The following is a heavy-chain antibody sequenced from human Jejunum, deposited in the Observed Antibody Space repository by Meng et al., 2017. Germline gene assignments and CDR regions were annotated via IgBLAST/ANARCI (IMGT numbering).Heavy chain of an antibody. Sequence: QLQLQESGPGLVKPSETLSLTFSVSGGSINDYWGWIRQSPGKGLEWIGTMYYTGTAYYTPSLKSRVTISVDTSENQSSLKLSSVTAADTTVYHCARHCGYRSGCHQYFDYWGQGILVTVSS. CDR1: GGSINDY. CDR2: MYYTGTA. J-gene: IGHJ4*02. CDR3: ARHCGYRSGCHQYFDY. V-gene: IGHV4-39*01. D-gene: IGHD6-19*01.